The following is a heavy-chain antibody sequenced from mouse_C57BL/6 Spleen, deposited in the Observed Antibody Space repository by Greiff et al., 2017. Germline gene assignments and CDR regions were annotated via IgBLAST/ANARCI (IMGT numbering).Heavy chain of an antibody. CDR2: IDPSDSYT. CDR3: ARTYEDAMDY. CDR1: GYTFTSYW. V-gene: IGHV1-69*01. D-gene: IGHD2-3*01. J-gene: IGHJ4*01. Sequence: VQLQQSGAELVMPGASVKLSCKASGYTFTSYWMHWVKQRPGQGLEWIGEIDPSDSYTNYNQKFKGKSTLTVDKSSSTAYMQLSSLTSEDSAVYYCARTYEDAMDYWGQGTSVTVSS.